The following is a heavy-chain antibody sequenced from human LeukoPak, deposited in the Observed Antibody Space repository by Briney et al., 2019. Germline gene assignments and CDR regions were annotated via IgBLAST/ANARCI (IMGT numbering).Heavy chain of an antibody. CDR1: GFTFTTHA. Sequence: GGSLRVSCAASGFTFTTHAMSWVRQAPGKGLEWVSAFSGSISKTYYANSVKGRFTISRDNAKSSLYLQMNSLRAEDTALYYCAKDLYSSGHNNWFDPWGQGTLVTVSS. CDR3: AKDLYSSGHNNWFDP. V-gene: IGHV3-23*01. CDR2: FSGSISKT. J-gene: IGHJ5*02. D-gene: IGHD6-19*01.